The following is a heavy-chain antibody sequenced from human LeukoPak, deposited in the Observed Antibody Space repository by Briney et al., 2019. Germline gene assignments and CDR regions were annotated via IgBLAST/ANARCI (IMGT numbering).Heavy chain of an antibody. CDR1: GGLISRIEYY. D-gene: IGHD1-26*01. CDR2: IYHTGTT. Sequence: SETLSLTCTVSGGLISRIEYYWSWIRQSPVKGLEWLAHIYHTGTTLYSPHLNNRLTVSVDSSRIQFSLTLNSVTAADTAVYYCASVSVWELATHPGGSFDYWGRGILVTVSS. J-gene: IGHJ4*02. V-gene: IGHV4-30-4*01. CDR3: ASVSVWELATHPGGSFDY.